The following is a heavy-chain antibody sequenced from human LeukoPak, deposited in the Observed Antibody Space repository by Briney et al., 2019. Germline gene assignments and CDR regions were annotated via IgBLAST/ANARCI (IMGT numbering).Heavy chain of an antibody. V-gene: IGHV3-7*01. CDR1: GFTFGTYW. Sequence: GGSLRLSCAASGFTFGTYWMSWVRQAPGKGLEWVANINQDGSQKYYVDSVKGRFTISRDNAKNLLYLQMNSLRAEDTAVYYCARPTGYGSGSYLYYFDYWGQGTLVTVSS. CDR2: INQDGSQK. D-gene: IGHD3-10*01. CDR3: ARPTGYGSGSYLYYFDY. J-gene: IGHJ4*02.